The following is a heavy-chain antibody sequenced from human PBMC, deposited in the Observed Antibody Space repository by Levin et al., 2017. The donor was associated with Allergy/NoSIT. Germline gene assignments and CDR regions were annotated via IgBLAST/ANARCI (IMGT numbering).Heavy chain of an antibody. J-gene: IGHJ4*02. CDR2: IHYSGST. CDR1: GGSIRSGDYY. D-gene: IGHD5-18*01. Sequence: SQTLSLPCTVSGGSIRSGDYYWRWIRQPPGKGLEWIGYIHYSGSTYYNPSLKSRVTISVDTSKNQFSLKLSSVTAADTAVYYCARGVRLEKELWLPVAFFDYWGQGTLVTVSS. CDR3: ARGVRLEKELWLPVAFFDY. V-gene: IGHV4-30-4*01.